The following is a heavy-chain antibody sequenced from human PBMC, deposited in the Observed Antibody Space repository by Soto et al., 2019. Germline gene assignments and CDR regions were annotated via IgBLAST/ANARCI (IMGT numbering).Heavy chain of an antibody. J-gene: IGHJ4*02. CDR2: INTKAEGETT. CDR1: GFNFNNAW. V-gene: IGHV3-15*06. CDR3: ATDPYSTGWVPFDY. Sequence: EVQLVESGGGLVKPGGSLRISCAASGFNFNNAWMNWVCQAPGKGLEWVGRINTKAEGETTNYAAPVKGRFMISRDDSKNTLYLQKNSLKTEHSAVYYCATDPYSTGWVPFDYWGQGTLVTVSS. D-gene: IGHD6-19*01.